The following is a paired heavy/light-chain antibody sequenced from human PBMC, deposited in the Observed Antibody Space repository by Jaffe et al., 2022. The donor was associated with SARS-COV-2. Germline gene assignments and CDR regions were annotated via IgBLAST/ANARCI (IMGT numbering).Light chain of an antibody. CDR1: QSLRHSNGYNY. CDR2: LGS. J-gene: IGKJ3*01. CDR3: MQALQTPIT. V-gene: IGKV2-28*01. Sequence: DIVMTQSPLSLPVTPGEPASISCRSSQSLRHSNGYNYLEWYLQKPGQSPQLLIYLGSNRVSGVPDRFSGSGSDTDFTLKITRVEAEDVGVYYCMQALQTPITFGPGTKVDI.
Heavy chain of an antibody. CDR2: INPSNSDA. Sequence: EVQLVQSGAEVKKPGESLKISCQGSGNMFTNYWIAWVRQMPGKGLEWMGIINPSNSDARYSPSFRGQVTLSVDKSISTAYLQWNSLKASDTARYYCATTYYYSSGGHLDAFAIWGHGTMVTVSS. V-gene: IGHV5-51*01. J-gene: IGHJ3*02. CDR1: GNMFTNYW. CDR3: ATTYYYSSGGHLDAFAI. D-gene: IGHD2-15*01.